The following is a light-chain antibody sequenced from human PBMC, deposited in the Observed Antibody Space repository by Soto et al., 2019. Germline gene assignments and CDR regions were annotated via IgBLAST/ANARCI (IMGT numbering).Light chain of an antibody. CDR3: AAWDDSLKAWV. J-gene: IGLJ3*02. Sequence: QSVRTQPPSASGTPGQRVTISGSTSNSNVGSNPVNWYQQLPGMAPKLTIYDNVERPSGVPDRFSGSRSGTAASLAISGRQSEDEDDYYCAAWDDSLKAWVIGGGTKVTV. CDR2: DNV. V-gene: IGLV1-44*01. CDR1: NSNVGSNP.